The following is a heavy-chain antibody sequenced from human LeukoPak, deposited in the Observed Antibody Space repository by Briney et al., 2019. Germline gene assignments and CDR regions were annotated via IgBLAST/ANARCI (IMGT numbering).Heavy chain of an antibody. Sequence: EASVKVSCKASGFTFTSYGFSWVRQAPGQGIEWMGWISAYNGDTKYAQKFLGRVTMTMDTSTNTVYMELMSLGYDDTAMYYCARIRNYHLQEAVDIWGQGTMVTVSS. D-gene: IGHD4-11*01. CDR3: ARIRNYHLQEAVDI. J-gene: IGHJ3*02. CDR1: GFTFTSYG. CDR2: ISAYNGDT. V-gene: IGHV1-18*01.